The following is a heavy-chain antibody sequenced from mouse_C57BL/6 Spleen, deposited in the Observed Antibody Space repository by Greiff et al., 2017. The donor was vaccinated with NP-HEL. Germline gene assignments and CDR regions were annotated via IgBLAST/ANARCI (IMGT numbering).Heavy chain of an antibody. J-gene: IGHJ4*01. D-gene: IGHD3-2*02. CDR1: GYTFTSYW. CDR3: ARGAAQAMDY. V-gene: IGHV1-55*01. CDR2: IYPGSGST. Sequence: QVQLQQPGAELVKPGASVKMSCKASGYTFTSYWITWVKPRPGQGLEWIGDIYPGSGSTNYNEKFKSKATLTVATSSSTAYMQLSSLTSEDSAVYYCARGAAQAMDYWGQGTSVTVSS.